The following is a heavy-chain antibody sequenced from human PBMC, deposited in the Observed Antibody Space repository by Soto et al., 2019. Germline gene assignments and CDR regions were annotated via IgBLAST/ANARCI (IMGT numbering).Heavy chain of an antibody. V-gene: IGHV1-3*01. Sequence: QVQLVQSGAEVKTPGASVKVSCKASGYTFTSYAMHWVRQAPGQRLEWMGWINAGNGNTKYSQKFQGRVTITRDTSASTAYMELSSLRSEDTAVYYCARDPFGKGDYWGQGTLVTVSS. CDR2: INAGNGNT. J-gene: IGHJ4*02. CDR3: ARDPFGKGDY. CDR1: GYTFTSYA. D-gene: IGHD3-10*01.